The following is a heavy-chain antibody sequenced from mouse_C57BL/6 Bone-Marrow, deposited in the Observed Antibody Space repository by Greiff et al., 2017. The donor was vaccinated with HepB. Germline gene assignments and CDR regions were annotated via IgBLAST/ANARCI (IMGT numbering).Heavy chain of an antibody. V-gene: IGHV1-81*01. CDR3: APGGTAY. J-gene: IGHJ3*01. D-gene: IGHD3-3*01. CDR2: IYPRSGNT. Sequence: VQLQQSRAELARPGASVKLSCKASGYTFTSYGISWVKQRTGQGLEWIGEIYPRSGNTYYNEKFKGKATLTADKSSSTAYMELRSLTSEDSAVYFCAPGGTAYWGQGTLVTVSA. CDR1: GYTFTSYG.